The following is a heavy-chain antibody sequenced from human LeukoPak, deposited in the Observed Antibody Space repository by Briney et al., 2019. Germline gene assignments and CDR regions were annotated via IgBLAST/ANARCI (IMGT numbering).Heavy chain of an antibody. Sequence: GGSLRLSCAASGFTFSDHYMSWVRQAPGKGLEWVSYISSSGNTKYYADSVKGRFTISRDNAKNSLYLQMNSLRAEDTALYYCARDNNLQWWGQGTLVTVSS. CDR3: ARDNNLQW. J-gene: IGHJ1*01. CDR1: GFTFSDHY. D-gene: IGHD4-11*01. V-gene: IGHV3-11*04. CDR2: ISSSGNTK.